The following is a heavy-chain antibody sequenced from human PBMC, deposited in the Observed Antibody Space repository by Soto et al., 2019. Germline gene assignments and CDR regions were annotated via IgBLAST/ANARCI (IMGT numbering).Heavy chain of an antibody. J-gene: IGHJ3*01. CDR2: IHPSGQPI. CDR3: ARRASR. Sequence: EVQLVESGGGLVQPGGSLRLSCAVSGFTFRSSEMYWVRQAPGKGLEWISYIHPSGQPIFYADSVKGRFTISRDNANNSLFLQMNSLRAEDTAVYYCARRASRWGQGTMVTVSS. D-gene: IGHD1-26*01. CDR1: GFTFRSSE. V-gene: IGHV3-48*03.